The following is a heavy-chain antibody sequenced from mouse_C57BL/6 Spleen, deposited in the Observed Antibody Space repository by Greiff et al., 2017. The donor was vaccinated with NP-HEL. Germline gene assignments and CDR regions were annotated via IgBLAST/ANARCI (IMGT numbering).Heavy chain of an antibody. CDR3: ARRDDYEVFDY. CDR2: IHPNSGST. J-gene: IGHJ2*01. CDR1: GYTFTSYW. Sequence: VQLQQPGAELVKPGASVKLSCKASGYTFTSYWMHWVKQRPGQGLEWIGMIHPNSGSTNYNEKFKSKATLTVDKSSSTAYMQLSSLTSEDSAVYYCARRDDYEVFDYWGQGTTLTVSS. D-gene: IGHD2-4*01. V-gene: IGHV1-64*01.